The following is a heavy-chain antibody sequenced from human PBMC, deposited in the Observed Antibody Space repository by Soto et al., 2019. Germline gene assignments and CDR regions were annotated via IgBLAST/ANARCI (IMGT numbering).Heavy chain of an antibody. Sequence: SETLSLTCTVSGGSISSYYWSWIRQPPGKGLEWIGYIYYSGSTNNNPSLKSRVTISVDTSKNQFSLKLSSVTVADTAVYYCARVWGGAFDFWGQGTMVTVSS. D-gene: IGHD3-10*01. CDR1: GGSISSYY. V-gene: IGHV4-59*01. CDR3: ARVWGGAFDF. J-gene: IGHJ3*01. CDR2: IYYSGST.